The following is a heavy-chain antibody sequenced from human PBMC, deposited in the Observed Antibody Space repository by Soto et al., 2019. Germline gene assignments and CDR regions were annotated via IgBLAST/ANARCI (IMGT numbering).Heavy chain of an antibody. D-gene: IGHD2-21*02. CDR2: ISAYNGNT. Sequence: QVQLVQSGAEVKKPGASVKVSCKASGYTFTSYGISWVRQAPGQGLEWMGWISAYNGNTNYAQKLQGRVTMTTDTSTSTAHRELRSLRSDDTAVYSCARESVRVGDRYRFDYWGQGTLVTVSS. V-gene: IGHV1-18*01. CDR3: ARESVRVGDRYRFDY. CDR1: GYTFTSYG. J-gene: IGHJ4*02.